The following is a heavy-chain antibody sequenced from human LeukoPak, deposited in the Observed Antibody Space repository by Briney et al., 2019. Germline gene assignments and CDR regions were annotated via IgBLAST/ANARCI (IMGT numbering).Heavy chain of an antibody. CDR1: EFSVGSNY. J-gene: IGHJ4*02. CDR3: ARADSSGYYHPIN. V-gene: IGHV3-21*01. Sequence: GGSLRLSCAASEFSVGSNYMNWVRQAPGKGLEWVSSISSSSVYIYYADSVKGRFTISRDNAKNSLYLQMNSLRAEDTAVYYCARADSSGYYHPINWGQGTLVTVSS. CDR2: ISSSSVYI. D-gene: IGHD3-22*01.